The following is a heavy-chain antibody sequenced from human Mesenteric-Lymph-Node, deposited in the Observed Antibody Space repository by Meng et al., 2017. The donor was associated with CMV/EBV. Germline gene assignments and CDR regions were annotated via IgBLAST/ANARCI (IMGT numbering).Heavy chain of an antibody. CDR2: IKQDGSEK. Sequence: GGSLRLSCAASGFTFSSYWMSWVRQAPGKGLEWVANIKQDGSEKYYVDSVKGRFTISRDNAKNSLYLQMNSLRAEDTAVYYCARGAVVVPAALYYYYYYGMDVRGQGTTVTVSS. V-gene: IGHV3-7*01. D-gene: IGHD2-2*01. CDR3: ARGAVVVPAALYYYYYYGMDV. CDR1: GFTFSSYW. J-gene: IGHJ6*02.